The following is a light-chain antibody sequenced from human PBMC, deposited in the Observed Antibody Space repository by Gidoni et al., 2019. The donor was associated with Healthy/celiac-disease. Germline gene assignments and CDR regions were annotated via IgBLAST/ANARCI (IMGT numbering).Light chain of an antibody. CDR3: CSYAGSYTSRV. CDR1: SSDVGGYNY. Sequence: QSALTQPRSVSGSPGQSVTISCTGTSSDVGGYNYVSWYQQHPGKAPKLMIYDVSKRPSGVPDRFPGSKSGNTASLTLSGLQAEDEADYFCCSYAGSYTSRVFGGGTKLTVL. V-gene: IGLV2-11*01. CDR2: DVS. J-gene: IGLJ2*01.